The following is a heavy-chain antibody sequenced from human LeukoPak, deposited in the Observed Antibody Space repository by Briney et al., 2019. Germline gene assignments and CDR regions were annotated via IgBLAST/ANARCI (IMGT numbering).Heavy chain of an antibody. V-gene: IGHV1-18*04. CDR1: GYTFTGYY. CDR3: ARSREEWLVPEFDY. D-gene: IGHD6-19*01. Sequence: GASVKVSCKASGYTFTGYYMHWVRQAPGQGLEWMGWISAYNGNTNYAQKLQGRVTMTTDTSTSTAYMELRSLRSDDTAVYYCARSREEWLVPEFDYWGQGTLVTVSS. CDR2: ISAYNGNT. J-gene: IGHJ4*02.